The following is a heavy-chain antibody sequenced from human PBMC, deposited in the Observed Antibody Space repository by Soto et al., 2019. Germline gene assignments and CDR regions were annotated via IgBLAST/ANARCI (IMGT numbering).Heavy chain of an antibody. CDR2: IYYSGST. J-gene: IGHJ6*02. D-gene: IGHD2-15*01. V-gene: IGHV4-31*03. CDR3: ARDATRPHYYGMDV. CDR1: GGSISSGGYY. Sequence: QVQLQESGPGLVKPSQTLSLTCTVSGGSISSGGYYWSWIRQHPGKGLEWIGYIYYSGSTYYNPSLKSRVTISVDTSKSQLSLKLSSVTAADTAVYYCARDATRPHYYGMDVWGQGTTVTGSS.